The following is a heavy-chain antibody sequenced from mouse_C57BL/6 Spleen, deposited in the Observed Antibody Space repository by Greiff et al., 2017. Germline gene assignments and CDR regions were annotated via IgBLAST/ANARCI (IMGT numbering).Heavy chain of an antibody. D-gene: IGHD1-1*01. CDR2: ISSGSSTI. CDR3: ARSRSAWDYFDY. CDR1: GFTFSDYG. Sequence: EVHLVESGGGLVKPGGSLKLSCAASGFTFSDYGMHWVRQAPEKGLEWVAYISSGSSTIYYADTVKGRFTISRDNATNTLFLQMTSLRSEDTAMYYCARSRSAWDYFDYWGQGTTLTVSS. J-gene: IGHJ2*01. V-gene: IGHV5-17*01.